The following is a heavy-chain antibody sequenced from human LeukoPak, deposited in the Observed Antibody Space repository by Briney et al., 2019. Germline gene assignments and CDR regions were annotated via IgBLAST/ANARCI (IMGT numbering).Heavy chain of an antibody. CDR3: ARGAAASFDY. J-gene: IGHJ4*02. V-gene: IGHV3-21*01. D-gene: IGHD6-13*01. Sequence: GGSLRLSCAASGFTFSSYSMNWVRQAPGKGLEWVSSISSSSSHIYYADSVKGRFTISRDNAKNSLYLQMNSLRAEDTAVYYCARGAAASFDYWGQGTLVTISS. CDR2: ISSSSSHI. CDR1: GFTFSSYS.